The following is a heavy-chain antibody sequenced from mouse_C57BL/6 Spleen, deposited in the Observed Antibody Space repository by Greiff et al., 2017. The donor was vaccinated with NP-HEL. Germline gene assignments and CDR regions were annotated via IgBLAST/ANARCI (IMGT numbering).Heavy chain of an antibody. V-gene: IGHV1-4*01. CDR1: GYTFTSYT. Sequence: VKLQESGAELARPGASVKMSCKASGYTFTSYTMHWVNQRPGQGLEWIGYINPSSGYTKYNQKFKDKATLTADKSSSTAYMQLSSLTSEDSAVYYCARSERYYAMDYWGQGTSVTVSS. J-gene: IGHJ4*01. CDR3: ARSERYYAMDY. CDR2: INPSSGYT.